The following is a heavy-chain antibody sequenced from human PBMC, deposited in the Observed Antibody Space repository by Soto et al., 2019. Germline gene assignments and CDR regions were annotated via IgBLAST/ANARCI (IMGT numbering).Heavy chain of an antibody. CDR2: ISGSGVST. Sequence: EVQLLESGGGLVQPGGSLRLSCTASGFTFSSYAMSWVRQAPGKGLEWVSAISGSGVSTYYADSVKGRFTISRDNSKNTLYLQMNSLRAEATAVYYCAKEYEYSSGWERIDYWGQGTLVTVSS. J-gene: IGHJ4*02. D-gene: IGHD6-19*01. CDR1: GFTFSSYA. V-gene: IGHV3-23*01. CDR3: AKEYEYSSGWERIDY.